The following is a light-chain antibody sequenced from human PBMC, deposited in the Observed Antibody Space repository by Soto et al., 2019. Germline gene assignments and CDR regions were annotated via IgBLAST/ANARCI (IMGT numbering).Light chain of an antibody. J-gene: IGKJ1*01. CDR2: KAS. CDR3: QHYNSYSEA. Sequence: DIQMTQSPSTLSGSVGDRVTITCRASQTISSWLAWYQQKPGKAPKLLIYKASTLKSGVPSSFSVSGSCTEFTLTISSLQPDDFATYYCQHYNSYSEAFGQGTKVDLK. CDR1: QTISSW. V-gene: IGKV1-5*03.